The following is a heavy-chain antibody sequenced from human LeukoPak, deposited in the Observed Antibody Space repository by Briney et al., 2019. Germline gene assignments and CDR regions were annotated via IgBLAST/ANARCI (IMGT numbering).Heavy chain of an antibody. CDR3: ARAIAARWYFDY. CDR1: GGTFSSYA. V-gene: IGHV1-69*05. J-gene: IGHJ4*02. CDR2: IIPIFGTA. Sequence: SVKVSCKASGGTFSSYAISWVRQAPGQGLEWMGGIIPIFGTANYAQTFQGRVTITTDESTSTAYMELSSLRSEDTAVYYCARAIAARWYFDYWGQGTLVTVSS. D-gene: IGHD6-6*01.